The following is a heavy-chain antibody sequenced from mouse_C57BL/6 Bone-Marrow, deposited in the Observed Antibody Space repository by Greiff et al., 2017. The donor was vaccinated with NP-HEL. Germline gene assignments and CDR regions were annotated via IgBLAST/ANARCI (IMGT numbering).Heavy chain of an antibody. CDR2: ISNGGGST. J-gene: IGHJ3*01. D-gene: IGHD1-1*01. CDR1: GFTFSDYY. V-gene: IGHV5-12*01. CDR3: ARGDYYGSTFAY. Sequence: EVKLMESGGGLVQPGGSLKLSCAASGFTFSDYYMYWVRQTPEKRLEWVAYISNGGGSTYYPDTVKGRFTISRDNAKNTLYLQMSRLKSEDTAMYYCARGDYYGSTFAYWGQGTLVTVSA.